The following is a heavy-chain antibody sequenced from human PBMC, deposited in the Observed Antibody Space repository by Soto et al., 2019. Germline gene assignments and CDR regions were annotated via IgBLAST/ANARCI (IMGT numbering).Heavy chain of an antibody. D-gene: IGHD3-16*01. V-gene: IGHV4-34*01. Sequence: LELLVRNGGGYGGLLIDFYWTWIREPPGKGLEWIGEINHVGGTNYNPSLKSRVTMSVDTSQNQFSLRLISVTAADTAMYFCVRIRYQLPSSVLWLDPWGQGTPVTVSS. CDR3: VRIRYQLPSSVLWLDP. J-gene: IGHJ5*02. CDR1: GGLLIDFY. CDR2: INHVGGT.